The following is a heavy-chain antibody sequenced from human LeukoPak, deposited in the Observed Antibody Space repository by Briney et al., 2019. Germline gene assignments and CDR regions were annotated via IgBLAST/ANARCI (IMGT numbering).Heavy chain of an antibody. D-gene: IGHD2-15*01. V-gene: IGHV3-23*01. Sequence: GGSLRLSCAASGFTFNNYAMNWVRQAPGKGLEWVSIISGSGDSTYYANSVKGRFTISRDNSKNTLYLQMSSLSAEDTAVYYCARLLIVVVVAATWDSEYWGQGTLVTVSS. J-gene: IGHJ4*02. CDR1: GFTFNNYA. CDR2: ISGSGDST. CDR3: ARLLIVVVVAATWDSEY.